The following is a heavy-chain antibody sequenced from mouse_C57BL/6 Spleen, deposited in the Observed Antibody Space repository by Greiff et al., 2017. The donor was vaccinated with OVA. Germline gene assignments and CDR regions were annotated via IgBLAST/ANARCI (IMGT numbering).Heavy chain of an antibody. J-gene: IGHJ3*01. CDR3: ASAPYLSTTGGTWFAY. Sequence: VQLQESGPGLVAPSQSLSITCTVSGFSLTSYGVDWVRQSPGKGLEWLGVIWGVGSTNYNSALKSRLSISKDNSKSQVFLKMNSLQTDDTAMYYCASAPYLSTTGGTWFAYWGQGTLVTVSA. CDR2: IWGVGST. CDR1: GFSLTSYG. V-gene: IGHV2-6*01. D-gene: IGHD1-1*01.